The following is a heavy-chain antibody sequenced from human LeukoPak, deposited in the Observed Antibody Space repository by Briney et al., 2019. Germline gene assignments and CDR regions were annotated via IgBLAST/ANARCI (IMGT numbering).Heavy chain of an antibody. CDR2: ISSSGVAM. V-gene: IGHV3-48*03. D-gene: IGHD5-12*01. CDR3: ARGDIGHDDGMGV. J-gene: IGHJ6*04. CDR1: GFTFSSYE. Sequence: GGSLRLSCAASGFTFSSYEMNWVRQAPGKGLEWISYISSSGVAMYYADSVKGRFTISRDNAQNSLYLQMNSLRAEDTALYYCARGDIGHDDGMGVWGKGTTVTVSS.